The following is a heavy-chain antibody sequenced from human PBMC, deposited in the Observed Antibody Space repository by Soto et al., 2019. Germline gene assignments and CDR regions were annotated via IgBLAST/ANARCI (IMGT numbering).Heavy chain of an antibody. V-gene: IGHV4-59*08. Sequence: SETLSLTCTVSGGSVSSYYWSWIRQSPGKGLEWIGYIYYSGSTKCKPSLKSRVTISVDTSKNQFSLKVSSATAADTALYYCARHSNRNYGLYYFDYWGLGALVTVSS. D-gene: IGHD4-4*01. CDR2: IYYSGST. CDR1: GGSVSSYY. J-gene: IGHJ4*02. CDR3: ARHSNRNYGLYYFDY.